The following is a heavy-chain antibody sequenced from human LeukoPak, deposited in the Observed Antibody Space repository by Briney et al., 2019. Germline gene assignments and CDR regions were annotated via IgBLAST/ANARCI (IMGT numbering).Heavy chain of an antibody. CDR1: GFTFSSYA. D-gene: IGHD3-16*01. J-gene: IGHJ6*03. CDR3: AKGLRTGVGPYMGYHYYMDV. CDR2: INDNGDGT. Sequence: GGSLRLSCAATGFTFSSYAMSWVRQAPGKGLKWVSTINDNGDGTYYADSVKGRFTISRDNSYNTVSLQMNSLRDEDTGVYYCAKGLRTGVGPYMGYHYYMDVWGKGATVTVSS. V-gene: IGHV3-23*01.